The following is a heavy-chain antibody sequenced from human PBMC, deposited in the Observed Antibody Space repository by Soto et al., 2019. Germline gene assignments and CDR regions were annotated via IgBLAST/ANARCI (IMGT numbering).Heavy chain of an antibody. J-gene: IGHJ4*02. D-gene: IGHD1-26*01. V-gene: IGHV3-72*01. Sequence: EVQLVESGGGLVQPGESLTLSCAVSGITFSDHYMKWVRQAPGKGLEWVARSRNKAKSYSTDFAASVKGRFTISRDESKNSLYLQMNSLKTEDTAVYYCSILEGAWGQGTLVTVSS. CDR1: GITFSDHY. CDR3: SILEGA. CDR2: SRNKAKSYST.